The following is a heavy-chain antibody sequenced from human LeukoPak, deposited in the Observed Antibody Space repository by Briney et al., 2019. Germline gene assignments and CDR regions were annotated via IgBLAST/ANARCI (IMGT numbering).Heavy chain of an antibody. Sequence: PSETLSLTCTVSGGSISSGGYYWSWIRQHPGKGLEWIGYIYYSGSTYYNPSLKSRVIISVDTSKNQFSLKLTSVTAADTAVYYCARAPTYCSGGSCYVYCFDYWGQGTLVTVSS. J-gene: IGHJ4*02. CDR1: GGSISSGGYY. CDR3: ARAPTYCSGGSCYVYCFDY. D-gene: IGHD2-15*01. CDR2: IYYSGST. V-gene: IGHV4-31*03.